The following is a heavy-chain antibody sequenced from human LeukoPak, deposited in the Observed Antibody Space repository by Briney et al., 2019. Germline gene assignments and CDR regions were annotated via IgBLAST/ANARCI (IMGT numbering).Heavy chain of an antibody. CDR1: GGSISSYY. J-gene: IGHJ4*02. Sequence: SETLSLTCTVSGGSISSYYWSWIRQPPGEGLEWIGFIYWSRSTTYNPSLKSRVTLSVDTSRNQFSLNLSSVTAADTAVYYCARHPTRPGDFDYWGQGTLVTVSS. CDR3: ARHPTRPGDFDY. V-gene: IGHV4-59*08. CDR2: IYWSRST.